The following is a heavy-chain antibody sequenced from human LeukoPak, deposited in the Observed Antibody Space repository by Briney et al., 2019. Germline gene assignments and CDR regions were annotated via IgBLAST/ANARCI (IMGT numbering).Heavy chain of an antibody. J-gene: IGHJ6*02. CDR3: AREWKAGNYYYYGMDV. CDR1: IFPFSSYA. V-gene: IGHV3-33*08. D-gene: IGHD1-1*01. Sequence: GGSLRLSCAASIFPFSSYAMHWVRQAPGKGLEWVAVIWYDGSNKYYADSVKGRFTISRDNSQNTLYLQMNSLRAEDTAVYYCAREWKAGNYYYYGMDVWGQGTTVTVSS. CDR2: IWYDGSNK.